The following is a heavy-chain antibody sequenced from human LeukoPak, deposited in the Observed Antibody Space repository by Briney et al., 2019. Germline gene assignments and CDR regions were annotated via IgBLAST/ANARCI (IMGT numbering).Heavy chain of an antibody. CDR2: INPNSGGT. D-gene: IGHD3-22*01. CDR3: ARDLSYYYDSSGRIYFDY. Sequence: ASVKVSCKASGYTFTGYYMHWVRQAPGQGLGWMGWINPNSGGTNYAQKFQGRVTMTRDTSISTAYMELSRLRSDDTAVYYCARDLSYYYDSSGRIYFDYWGQGTLVTVSS. V-gene: IGHV1-2*02. CDR1: GYTFTGYY. J-gene: IGHJ4*02.